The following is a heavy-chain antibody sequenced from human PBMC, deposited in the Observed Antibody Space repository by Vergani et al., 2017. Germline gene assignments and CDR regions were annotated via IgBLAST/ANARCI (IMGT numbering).Heavy chain of an antibody. CDR2: IHTSGST. CDR1: GGSINSHNYY. J-gene: IGHJ4*02. Sequence: QVQLQESGPGLVKPSQTLSLTCTVSGGSINSHNYYWSWIRQPAGKGLEWIGRIHTSGSTNYNPSLKSRVTMSEDTSKNQFSLNLTSVTAADTAVYFCARERCLGGSCYKPLFDYWGQGILVTVSS. CDR3: ARERCLGGSCYKPLFDY. D-gene: IGHD2-15*01. V-gene: IGHV4-61*02.